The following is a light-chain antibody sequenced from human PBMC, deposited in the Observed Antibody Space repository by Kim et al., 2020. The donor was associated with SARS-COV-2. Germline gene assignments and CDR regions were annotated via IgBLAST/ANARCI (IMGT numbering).Light chain of an antibody. CDR3: LQHNSYPIT. J-gene: IGKJ5*01. CDR2: GAS. Sequence: ASVGARVTITCRASQDIRNDVGWYQQSPGRAPKRRIYGASSLQSGVPSRFSGSGSGTEFTLTISSLQPEDFAAYFCLQHNSYPITFGQGTRLEIK. V-gene: IGKV1-17*01. CDR1: QDIRND.